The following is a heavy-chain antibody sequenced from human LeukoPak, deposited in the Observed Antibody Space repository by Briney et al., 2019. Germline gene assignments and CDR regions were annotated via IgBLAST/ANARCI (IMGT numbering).Heavy chain of an antibody. D-gene: IGHD3-10*01. CDR1: GESISDYY. CDR3: VRATAAGSGRAFDY. J-gene: IGHJ4*02. CDR2: NHHSKGT. Sequence: SETLSLTCAVYGESISDYYWTWIRQFPGKGLEWIGENHHSKGTNYNPSLKSRLTMSVDRSKNQFSLKLSSVTAADTAIYYCVRATAAGSGRAFDYWAQGSLVPVSS. V-gene: IGHV4-34*01.